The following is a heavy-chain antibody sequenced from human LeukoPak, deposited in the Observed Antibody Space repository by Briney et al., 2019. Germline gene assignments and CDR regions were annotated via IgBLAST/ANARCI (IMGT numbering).Heavy chain of an antibody. CDR3: ARDHRLSGSYFLDY. CDR2: IYYSGST. V-gene: IGHV4-31*03. J-gene: IGHJ4*02. D-gene: IGHD1-26*01. CDR1: GGSISSGGYY. Sequence: SETLSLTCTVSGGSISSGGYYWSWIRQHPGKGLEWIGYIYYSGSTYYNPSLKSRVTISVDTSKNQFSLKLSSVTAADTAVYYCARDHRLSGSYFLDYWGQGTLVTVSS.